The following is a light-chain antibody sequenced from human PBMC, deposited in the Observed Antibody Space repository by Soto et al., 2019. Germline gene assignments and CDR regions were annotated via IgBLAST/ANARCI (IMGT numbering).Light chain of an antibody. CDR3: QQYKSYSNS. CDR2: DAS. CDR1: QTISSW. V-gene: IGKV1-5*01. J-gene: IGKJ2*03. Sequence: DIQMTQSPSTLSASVGERVTITCRASQTISSWLAWYQQKPGIAPKLLIYDASTLKSGVPSRFSGSGSDTEFTLTISSLQPDDFATYYSQQYKSYSNSFGQGTKLEIK.